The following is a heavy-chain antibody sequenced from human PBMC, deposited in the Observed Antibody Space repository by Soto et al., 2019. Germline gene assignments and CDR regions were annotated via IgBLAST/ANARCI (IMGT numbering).Heavy chain of an antibody. CDR3: TASSTVAFDYYYYGMDV. D-gene: IGHD4-17*01. Sequence: GGSLRLSCAASGFTFSNAWMNWVRQAPGKGLEWVGRMKSKTDGGTTDYAAPVKGRFTISRDDSKNTLYLQMNSLKTEDTAVYYCTASSTVAFDYYYYGMDVWGQGTTVTVSS. CDR1: GFTFSNAW. J-gene: IGHJ6*02. CDR2: MKSKTDGGTT. V-gene: IGHV3-15*07.